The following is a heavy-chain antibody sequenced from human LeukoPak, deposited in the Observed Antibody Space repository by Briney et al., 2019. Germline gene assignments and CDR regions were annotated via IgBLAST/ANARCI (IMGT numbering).Heavy chain of an antibody. J-gene: IGHJ3*02. CDR2: TYTTGNT. CDR3: ARDYYDSGTDI. V-gene: IGHV4-61*02. Sequence: PSQTLSLTCTVSGASISSGSYYWSWIRQPAGKGLEWIGRTYTTGNTYYNPSLKSRVSISVDTSKNQFSLKLSSVTAADTAVYYCARDYYDSGTDIWGQGTMVTVSS. CDR1: GASISSGSYY. D-gene: IGHD3-22*01.